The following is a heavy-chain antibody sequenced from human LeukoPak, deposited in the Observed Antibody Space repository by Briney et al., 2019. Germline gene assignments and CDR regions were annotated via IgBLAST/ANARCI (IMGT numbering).Heavy chain of an antibody. CDR2: IYTSGST. Sequence: SQTLSPTCTVSGGSISSGSHYWSWIRQPAGKGLEWIGRIYTSGSTNYNPSLKSRVTISVDTSKNQFSLKLSSVTAADTAVYYCARGGSSSRVYYFDYWGQGTLVTVSS. CDR1: GGSISSGSHY. D-gene: IGHD1-26*01. J-gene: IGHJ4*02. V-gene: IGHV4-61*02. CDR3: ARGGSSSRVYYFDY.